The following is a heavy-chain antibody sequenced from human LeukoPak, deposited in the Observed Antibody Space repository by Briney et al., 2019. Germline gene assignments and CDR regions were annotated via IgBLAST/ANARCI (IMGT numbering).Heavy chain of an antibody. CDR3: ARMLMGATPPYD. CDR1: EFSVSSSY. Sequence: GGSLRLSCGASEFSVSSSYMCWVRQAPGKGLEWVSAIYNGGSTFYADSVKGRFIISRDNSKNILYLQMNRLRAEDTAVYYCARMLMGATPPYDWGQGTLVTVSS. V-gene: IGHV3-53*01. J-gene: IGHJ4*02. CDR2: IYNGGST. D-gene: IGHD1-26*01.